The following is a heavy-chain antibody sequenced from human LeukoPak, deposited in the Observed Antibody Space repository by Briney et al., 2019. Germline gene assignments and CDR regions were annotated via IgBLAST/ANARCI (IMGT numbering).Heavy chain of an antibody. D-gene: IGHD2-15*01. CDR3: AKDRGWYCSGGSCYEYNWFDP. CDR2: ISGSGGST. V-gene: IGHV3-23*01. J-gene: IGHJ5*02. Sequence: GGSLRLSCAASGFTFSSYAMSWVRQAPGKGLEWVSAISGSGGSTYYADSVKGRFTISRDSSKNTLYLQMNSLRAEDTAVYYCAKDRGWYCSGGSCYEYNWFDPWGQGTLVTVSS. CDR1: GFTFSSYA.